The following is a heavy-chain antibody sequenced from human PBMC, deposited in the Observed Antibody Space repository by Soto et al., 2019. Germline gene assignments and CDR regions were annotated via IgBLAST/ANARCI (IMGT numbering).Heavy chain of an antibody. J-gene: IGHJ6*03. D-gene: IGHD3-3*01. CDR2: IYYSGST. CDR3: ARLYYDFWSGSIYYYMDV. V-gene: IGHV4-59*01. CDR1: GGSISSYY. Sequence: SETLSLTCTVSGGSISSYYWSWIRQPPGKGLEWIGYIYYSGSTNYNPSLKSRVTISVDTSKNQFSLKLSSVTAADTAVYYCARLYYDFWSGSIYYYMDVWGKGTTVTVSS.